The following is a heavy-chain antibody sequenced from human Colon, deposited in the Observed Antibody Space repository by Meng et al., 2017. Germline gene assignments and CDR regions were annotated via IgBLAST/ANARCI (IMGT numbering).Heavy chain of an antibody. D-gene: IGHD3-10*01. J-gene: IGHJ4*02. V-gene: IGHV1-2*02. CDR2: INPNSGVT. CDR1: GYTFTGYY. Sequence: QVQRVKSGAEVKKPGASVKVSCKASGYTFTGYYVHWVRQAPGQGLECMGWINPNSGVTNYAQKFQDRVTMTRDTSITTAYMELCNLRSDDTAVYYCFVWFGESSTSFDHWGQGSLVTVSS. CDR3: FVWFGESSTSFDH.